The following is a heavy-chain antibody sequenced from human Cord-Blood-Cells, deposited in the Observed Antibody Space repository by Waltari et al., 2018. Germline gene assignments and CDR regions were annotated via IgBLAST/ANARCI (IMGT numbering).Heavy chain of an antibody. D-gene: IGHD1-26*01. CDR3: ARYIVGANDAFDI. CDR1: GGSFSGYY. J-gene: IGHJ3*02. Sequence: QVQLQQWGAGLLKPSETLSLTCAVYGGSFSGYYWSWIRQPPGKGLEWIGEINHSGSTNYNPSLKSRVTISVDTSKNQFSLKLSSVTAADTAVYYCARYIVGANDAFDIWGQGTMVTVSS. V-gene: IGHV4-34*01. CDR2: INHSGST.